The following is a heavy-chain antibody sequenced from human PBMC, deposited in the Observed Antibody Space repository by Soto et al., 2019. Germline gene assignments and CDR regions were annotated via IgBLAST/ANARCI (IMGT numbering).Heavy chain of an antibody. D-gene: IGHD1-20*01. CDR1: GYTFTSYG. Sequence: ASGKVSCKASGYTFTSYGISWVRQAPGQGLEWMGWISAYNGNTNYAQKLQGRVTMTTDTSTSTAYMELRSLRSDVTAVYYCARVAVYNWNRGSTEYWGQGTLVTVSS. CDR3: ARVAVYNWNRGSTEY. V-gene: IGHV1-18*01. J-gene: IGHJ4*02. CDR2: ISAYNGNT.